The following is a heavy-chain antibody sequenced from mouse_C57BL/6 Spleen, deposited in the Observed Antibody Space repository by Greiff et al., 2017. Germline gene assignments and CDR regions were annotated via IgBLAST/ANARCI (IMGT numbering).Heavy chain of an antibody. V-gene: IGHV1-5*01. CDR2: IYPGNSDT. D-gene: IGHD2-5*01. Sequence: DVQLQESGTVLARPGASVKMSCKTSGYTFTSYWMHWVKQRPGQGLEWIGAIYPGNSDTSYNQKFKGKAKLTAVTSASTAYMELSSLTNEDSAVYYCTRPYSNPFDYWGQGTTLTVSS. CDR1: GYTFTSYW. CDR3: TRPYSNPFDY. J-gene: IGHJ2*01.